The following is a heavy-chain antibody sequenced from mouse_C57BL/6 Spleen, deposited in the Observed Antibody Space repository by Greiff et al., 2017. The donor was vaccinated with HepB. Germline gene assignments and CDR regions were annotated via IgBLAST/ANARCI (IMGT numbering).Heavy chain of an antibody. J-gene: IGHJ2*01. CDR3: ASGSTTVVASYYFDY. CDR1: GYTFTSYG. V-gene: IGHV1-81*01. Sequence: QVQLQQSGAELARPGASVKLSCKASGYTFTSYGISWVKQRTGQGLEWIGEIYPRSGNTYYNEKFKGKATLTADKSSSTAYMELRSLTSEDSAVYFCASGSTTVVASYYFDYWGQGTTLTVSS. CDR2: IYPRSGNT. D-gene: IGHD1-1*01.